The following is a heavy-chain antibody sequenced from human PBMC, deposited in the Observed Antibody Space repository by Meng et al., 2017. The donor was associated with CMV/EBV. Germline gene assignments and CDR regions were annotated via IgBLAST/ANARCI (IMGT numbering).Heavy chain of an antibody. D-gene: IGHD6-13*01. Sequence: SVTVSCKASGGTVSSYTISWVRQAPGQGLEWMGRIIPVVGIANYAQKFQGRVTITADKTRSTAYMELSSLRSDDTAVYYCARDRVYSSTWLGSPETDYFHNGLDVWGQGTAVTVSS. CDR2: IIPVVGIA. J-gene: IGHJ6*02. CDR3: ARDRVYSSTWLGSPETDYFHNGLDV. CDR1: GGTVSSYT. V-gene: IGHV1-69*04.